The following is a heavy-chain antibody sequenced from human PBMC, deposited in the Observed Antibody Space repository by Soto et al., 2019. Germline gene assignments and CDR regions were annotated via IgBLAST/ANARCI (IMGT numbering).Heavy chain of an antibody. J-gene: IGHJ4*02. CDR2: ISAYNGNT. V-gene: IGHV1-18*04. D-gene: IGHD2-15*01. Sequence: RASVKVSCKASGYTFTSYGISWVRQAPGQGLEWMGWISAYNGNTNYAQKLQGRVTMTTDTSTSTAYMELRSLRSDDTAVYYCARAGELVVVAAADYWGQGTLVTVSS. CDR1: GYTFTSYG. CDR3: ARAGELVVVAAADY.